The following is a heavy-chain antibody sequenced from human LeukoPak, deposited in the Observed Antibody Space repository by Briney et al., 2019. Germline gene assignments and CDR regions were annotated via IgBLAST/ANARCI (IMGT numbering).Heavy chain of an antibody. J-gene: IGHJ4*02. D-gene: IGHD2-15*01. CDR3: ARGSPYCSGGSCKITHFDY. V-gene: IGHV4-59*12. CDR2: IYYSGST. Sequence: SETLSLTCTVSGGSISSYYWSWIRQPPGKGLEWIGYIYYSGSTNYNPSLKSRVTISVDTSKNQFSLKLSSVTAADTAVYYCARGSPYCSGGSCKITHFDYWGQGTLVTVSS. CDR1: GGSISSYY.